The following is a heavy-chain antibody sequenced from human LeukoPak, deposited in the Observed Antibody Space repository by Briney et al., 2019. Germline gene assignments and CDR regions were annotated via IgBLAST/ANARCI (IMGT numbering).Heavy chain of an antibody. V-gene: IGHV3-30*18. CDR2: MSYDGNNK. CDR3: AKETDYGDYGEWYFDL. Sequence: GRSLRLSCAASGFTFSSYGMHWVRQAPGEGLEWVAVMSYDGNNKYYADSVKGRFTISRDNSKNTLNLQMNSLRAEDTAVYYCAKETDYGDYGEWYFDLWGRGTLVTVSS. J-gene: IGHJ2*01. D-gene: IGHD4-17*01. CDR1: GFTFSSYG.